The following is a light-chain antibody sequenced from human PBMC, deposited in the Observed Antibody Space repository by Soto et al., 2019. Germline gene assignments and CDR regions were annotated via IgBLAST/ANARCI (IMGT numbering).Light chain of an antibody. CDR3: AAWDDSLNGVV. CDR1: SSNIGGNI. V-gene: IGLV1-44*01. J-gene: IGLJ2*01. Sequence: QSVLTQPPSASGTPGQRFTISCSGISSNIGGNIVNWYQQLPGTAPKLLIFGNDQRPSWVPDRFSGSKSGTSASLAISGLQSEDEANYYCAAWDDSLNGVVFGGGTKVTVL. CDR2: GND.